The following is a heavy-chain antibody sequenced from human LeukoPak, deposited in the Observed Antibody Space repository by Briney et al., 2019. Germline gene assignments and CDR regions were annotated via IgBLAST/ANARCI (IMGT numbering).Heavy chain of an antibody. CDR2: ISSTSSYI. J-gene: IGHJ4*02. D-gene: IGHD1-1*01. Sequence: PGGSLRLSCVASAFTFNIYNFNWVRQAPGKVLEWVSYISSTSSYIYYADSVRGRFTISRDNAKNSLYLQMDSLRVEDTAVYYCVRQATWNYFDFWGQGTLVTVSS. CDR3: VRQATWNYFDF. CDR1: AFTFNIYN. V-gene: IGHV3-21*01.